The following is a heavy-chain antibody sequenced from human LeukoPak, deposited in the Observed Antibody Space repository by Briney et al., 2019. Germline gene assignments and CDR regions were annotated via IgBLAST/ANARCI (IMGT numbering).Heavy chain of an antibody. CDR2: INGNGGRT. CDR1: GFTFNKYA. CDR3: ALRIEVTGALCFDS. V-gene: IGHV3-23*01. J-gene: IGHJ4*02. Sequence: GGSLRLSCADSGFTFNKYAMNWVRQAPGKGLEWVSAINGNGGRTYYADSVKGRFTISRDNSKNTLYLQMNSLRAEDTAVYYCALRIEVTGALCFDSWGQGTLLTVSS. D-gene: IGHD6-19*01.